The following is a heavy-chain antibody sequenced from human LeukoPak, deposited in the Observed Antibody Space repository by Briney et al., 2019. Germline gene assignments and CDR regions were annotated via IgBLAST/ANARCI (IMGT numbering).Heavy chain of an antibody. J-gene: IGHJ6*03. CDR3: ARDMPYSSSGPYYYYYMDV. CDR2: ISSSSSTI. CDR1: GFTFGDYA. Sequence: PGRALRLSCITSGFTFGDYAMSWVRQAPGKGLEWVSYISSSSSTIYYADSVKGRFTISRDNAKNSLYLQMNSLRAEDTAVYYCARDMPYSSSGPYYYYYMDVWGKGTTVTVSS. V-gene: IGHV3-48*01. D-gene: IGHD6-6*01.